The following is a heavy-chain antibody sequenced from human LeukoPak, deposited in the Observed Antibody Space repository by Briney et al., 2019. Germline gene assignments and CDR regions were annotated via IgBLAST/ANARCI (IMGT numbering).Heavy chain of an antibody. V-gene: IGHV3-33*01. CDR2: IWYDGSNK. CDR1: GFTFSKHG. J-gene: IGHJ4*02. CDR3: ARDISARYLDY. D-gene: IGHD6-6*01. Sequence: GGSLRLSCAASGFTFSKHGMHWVRQAPGKGLEWVAVIWYDGSNKYYADSVKGRFTISRDNSKNTLYLLMNSLSAEDTAVYYCARDISARYLDYWGQGTLVTVSS.